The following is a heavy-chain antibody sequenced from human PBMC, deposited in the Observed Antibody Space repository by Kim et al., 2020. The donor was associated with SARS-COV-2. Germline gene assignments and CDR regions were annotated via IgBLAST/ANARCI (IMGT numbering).Heavy chain of an antibody. Sequence: ASVKVSCKASGYTFTSYAMNWVRQAPGQGLEWMGWINTNTGNPTYAQGFTGRFVFSLDTSVSTAYLQISSLKAEDTAVYYCARMENSGPNCGGDCQHKNNWFDPWGQGTLVTVSS. CDR2: INTNTGNP. V-gene: IGHV7-4-1*02. CDR3: ARMENSGPNCGGDCQHKNNWFDP. J-gene: IGHJ5*02. D-gene: IGHD2-21*02. CDR1: GYTFTSYA.